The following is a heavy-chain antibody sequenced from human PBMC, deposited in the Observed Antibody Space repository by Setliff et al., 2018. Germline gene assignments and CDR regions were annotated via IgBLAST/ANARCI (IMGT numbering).Heavy chain of an antibody. V-gene: IGHV4-34*08. CDR2: INHSGSP. Sequence: SETLRLSCAASGFSFSDNYMSWIRQSPGKGLEWIGEINHTGSPNWIGEINHSGSPNYNPSLKSRVTMSVDTSKNQFSLKLTSVTAADTAVYYCRVWVDMIEVDSWAQGTLVTVS. CDR1: GFSFSDNY. J-gene: IGHJ4*02. D-gene: IGHD3-22*01. CDR3: RVWVDMIEVDS.